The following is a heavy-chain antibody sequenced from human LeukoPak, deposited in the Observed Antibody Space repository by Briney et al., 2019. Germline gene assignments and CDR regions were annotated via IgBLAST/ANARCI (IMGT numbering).Heavy chain of an antibody. Sequence: SETLSLTCIVSGGSISSSSYYWGWIRQPPGKGLEWIGSIYYSGSTYYNPSLKSRVTISVDTSKNQFSLKLSSVTAADTAVYYCARLGATVDYWGQGTLVTVSS. D-gene: IGHD1-26*01. J-gene: IGHJ4*02. CDR3: ARLGATVDY. CDR1: GGSISSSSYY. CDR2: IYYSGST. V-gene: IGHV4-39*01.